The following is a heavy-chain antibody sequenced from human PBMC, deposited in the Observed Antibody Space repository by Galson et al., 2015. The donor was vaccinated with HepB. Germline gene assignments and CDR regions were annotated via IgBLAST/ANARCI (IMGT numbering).Heavy chain of an antibody. CDR1: GYTFTSYA. V-gene: IGHV1-3*01. Sequence: SVKVSCKASGYTFTSYAMHWVRQAPGQRLEWMGWINAGNGNTKYSQKFQGRVTITRDTSASTAYMELSSLRSEDTAVYYCARDPNSSGWYEVYYYGMDVWGQGTTVTVSS. CDR2: INAGNGNT. D-gene: IGHD6-19*01. CDR3: ARDPNSSGWYEVYYYGMDV. J-gene: IGHJ6*02.